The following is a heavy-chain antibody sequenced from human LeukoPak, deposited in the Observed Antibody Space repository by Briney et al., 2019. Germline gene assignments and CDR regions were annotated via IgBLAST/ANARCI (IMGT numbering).Heavy chain of an antibody. J-gene: IGHJ4*02. Sequence: SETLSLTCTVSGGSISSYYWSWIRQPPGKGLEWIGRIYTSGSTNCNPSLKSRVTMSVDTSKNQFSLKLSSVTAADTAVYYCARVWYSSSWYFDYWGQGTLVTVSS. CDR3: ARVWYSSSWYFDY. D-gene: IGHD6-13*01. V-gene: IGHV4-4*07. CDR2: IYTSGST. CDR1: GGSISSYY.